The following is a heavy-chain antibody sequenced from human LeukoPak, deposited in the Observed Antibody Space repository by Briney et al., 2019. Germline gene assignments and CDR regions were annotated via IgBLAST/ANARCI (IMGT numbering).Heavy chain of an antibody. D-gene: IGHD2-15*01. Sequence: GDSLRLSCAASGFTFTKYWMTWVRQAPGKGLEWVAVISYDGSNKYYADSVKGRFTISRDNSKNTLYLQMNSLRAEDTAVYYCARSGRAASPMDVWGQGTTVTVSS. CDR3: ARSGRAASPMDV. CDR2: ISYDGSNK. J-gene: IGHJ6*02. CDR1: GFTFTKYW. V-gene: IGHV3-30-3*01.